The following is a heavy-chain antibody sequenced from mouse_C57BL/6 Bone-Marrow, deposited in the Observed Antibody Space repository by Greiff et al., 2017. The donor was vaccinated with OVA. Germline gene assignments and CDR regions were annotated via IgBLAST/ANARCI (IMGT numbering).Heavy chain of an antibody. J-gene: IGHJ2*01. D-gene: IGHD1-1*01. V-gene: IGHV1-55*01. CDR1: GYTFTSYW. CDR3: ARYYYGSSLYFDY. Sequence: QVQLQQPGAELVKPGASVKLSCKASGYTFTSYWMHWVKQRPGQGLEWIGDIYPGSGSTNYNEEFKSKATLTVDTSSSTAYMQLSSLTSEDSAVYYCARYYYGSSLYFDYWGQGTTLTVSS. CDR2: IYPGSGST.